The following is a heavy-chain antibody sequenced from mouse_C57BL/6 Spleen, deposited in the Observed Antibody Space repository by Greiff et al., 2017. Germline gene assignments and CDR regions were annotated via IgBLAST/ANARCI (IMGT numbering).Heavy chain of an antibody. J-gene: IGHJ2*01. Sequence: QVQLQQSGAELVRPGASVTLSCKASGYTFTDYEMHWVKQTPVHGLEWIGAIDPETGGTAYNQKFKGKAILTADKSSSTAYMELRSLTSEDSAVYYCTRVLGRYYFDYWGQGTTRTVSS. D-gene: IGHD4-1*01. V-gene: IGHV1-15*01. CDR3: TRVLGRYYFDY. CDR1: GYTFTDYE. CDR2: IDPETGGT.